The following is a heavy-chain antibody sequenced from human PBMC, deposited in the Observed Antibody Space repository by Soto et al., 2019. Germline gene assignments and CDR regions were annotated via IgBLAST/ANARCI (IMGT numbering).Heavy chain of an antibody. J-gene: IGHJ4*02. CDR1: GGSISSGGYY. CDR2: IYYSGST. CDR3: AREWRDYYFDY. V-gene: IGHV4-31*03. Sequence: QVQLQESGPGLVKPSQILSLTCTVSGGSISSGGYYWSWIRQHPGKGLEWIGYIYYSGSTYYNPSLKSRVTISVDTSKNQFCLKLSSVTAADTAVYYCAREWRDYYFDYWGQGTLVTVSS.